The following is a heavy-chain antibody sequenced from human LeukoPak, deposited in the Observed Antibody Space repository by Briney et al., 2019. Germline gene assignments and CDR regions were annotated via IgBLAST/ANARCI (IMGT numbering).Heavy chain of an antibody. CDR2: IYYSGST. Sequence: PSETLSLTCTVSGGSISSYYWSWIRQPPGKGLEWIGYIYYSGSTNYNPSLKSRVTISVDTSKNQFSLKLSSVTAADTAVYYCARATYSSGPAYYFDYWGQGTLVTVSS. D-gene: IGHD6-19*01. CDR1: GGSISSYY. CDR3: ARATYSSGPAYYFDY. V-gene: IGHV4-59*01. J-gene: IGHJ4*02.